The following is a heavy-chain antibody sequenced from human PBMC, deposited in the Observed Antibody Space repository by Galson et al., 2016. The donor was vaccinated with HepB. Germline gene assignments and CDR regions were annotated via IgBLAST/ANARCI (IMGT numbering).Heavy chain of an antibody. Sequence: SLRLSCAASGFIFSDYYMNWVRQTPGKGLEWVAHISNVGIVYADSVKGRFTISRDNAKNSPYLQMNSLRAEDTAVYYCAVVTTTSSFDYWGQGTLVTVSS. V-gene: IGHV3-69-1*01. CDR3: AVVTTTSSFDY. D-gene: IGHD4-11*01. CDR1: GFIFSDYY. CDR2: ISNVGIV. J-gene: IGHJ4*02.